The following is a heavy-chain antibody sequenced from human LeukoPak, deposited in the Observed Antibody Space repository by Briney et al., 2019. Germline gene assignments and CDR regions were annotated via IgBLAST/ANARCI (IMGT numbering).Heavy chain of an antibody. CDR1: GFTFSSYA. J-gene: IGHJ5*02. CDR2: ISSNGGST. D-gene: IGHD6-19*01. Sequence: GGSLRLSCAASGFTFSSYAMRWVRQAPGKGLEYVSAISSNGGSTYYADSVKGRFTISRDNSKNTLYLQMSSLRAEDTAVYYCVKDQEDSGENWFDPWGQGTLVTVSS. CDR3: VKDQEDSGENWFDP. V-gene: IGHV3-64D*06.